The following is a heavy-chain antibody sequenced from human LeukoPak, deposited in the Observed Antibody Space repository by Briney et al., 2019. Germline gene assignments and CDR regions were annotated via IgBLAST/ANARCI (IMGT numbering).Heavy chain of an antibody. J-gene: IGHJ5*02. CDR3: ARGEGGYYYGAGSYYDLPPYNPFDP. CDR1: GYTFTRSG. D-gene: IGHD3-10*01. CDR2: VTTYRGNT. V-gene: IGHV1-18*01. Sequence: ASVKVSCRASGYTFTRSGFSWVRQAPGQGLEWMGWVTTYRGNTNYAQKFQGRVTMTTDTPTSTAYMELRSLRPDDTAIYYCARGEGGYYYGAGSYYDLPPYNPFDPWGQGTLVTVSS.